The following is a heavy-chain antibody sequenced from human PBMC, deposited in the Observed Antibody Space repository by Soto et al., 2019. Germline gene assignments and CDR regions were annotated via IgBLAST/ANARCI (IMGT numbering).Heavy chain of an antibody. D-gene: IGHD1-26*01. Sequence: EVQLVELGGGLAQPGGCLRLSCVASGFIFSDHYMDWFRQAPGKGLEWVGRSKNRFESYNTDFAASVKGRFTISRDESKDTMYLQMNSLKTDDTAVYYCARDMGRSGRHGHFDYWGQGTLVTVSS. V-gene: IGHV3-72*01. J-gene: IGHJ4*02. CDR2: SKNRFESYNT. CDR3: ARDMGRSGRHGHFDY. CDR1: GFIFSDHY.